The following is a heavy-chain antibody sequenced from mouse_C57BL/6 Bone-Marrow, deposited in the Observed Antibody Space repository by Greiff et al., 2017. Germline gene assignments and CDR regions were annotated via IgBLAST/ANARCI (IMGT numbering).Heavy chain of an antibody. V-gene: IGHV5-2*01. Sequence: EVNLVESGGGLVQPGESLKLSCESNEYEFPSHDMSWVRKTPEKRLELVAAINSDGGSTYYPDTMERRFIISRDNTKKTLYLQMSSLRSEDTALYYCARQSTMITTGAMDYWGQGTSVTVSS. J-gene: IGHJ4*01. CDR3: ARQSTMITTGAMDY. CDR1: EYEFPSHD. D-gene: IGHD2-4*01. CDR2: INSDGGST.